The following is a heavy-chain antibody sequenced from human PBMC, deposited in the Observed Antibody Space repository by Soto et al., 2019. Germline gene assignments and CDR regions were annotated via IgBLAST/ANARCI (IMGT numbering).Heavy chain of an antibody. CDR1: GLTLSNYA. D-gene: IGHD6-19*01. J-gene: IGHJ4*02. Sequence: EVQLLESGGGLVQPGGSLRLSCAASGLTLSNYAMRWVRQAPGKGLEWVSAISGRGGSTYYADSVKGRFTISRDNSQNKLHLQMNSLRAGDTAVFYCASSTSIAVAYPLFHSWGQGTLVTVSS. CDR3: ASSTSIAVAYPLFHS. V-gene: IGHV3-23*01. CDR2: ISGRGGST.